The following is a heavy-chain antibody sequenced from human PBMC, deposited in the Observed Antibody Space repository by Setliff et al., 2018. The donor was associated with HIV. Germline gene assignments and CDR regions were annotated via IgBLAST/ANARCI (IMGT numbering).Heavy chain of an antibody. CDR1: GFTFNDYY. CDR2: IGGSGGTDI. CDR3: ARGNFGAAIRLQAFDL. D-gene: IGHD3-3*01. V-gene: IGHV3-11*04. Sequence: PGGSLRLSCAVSGFTFNDYYMSWIRQAPGKGLEYISYIGGSGGTDIKYADSVKGRFTISRDTAKNSLYLQMNSLRAEDTAVYYCARGNFGAAIRLQAFDLWGRGTKVTVSS. J-gene: IGHJ3*01.